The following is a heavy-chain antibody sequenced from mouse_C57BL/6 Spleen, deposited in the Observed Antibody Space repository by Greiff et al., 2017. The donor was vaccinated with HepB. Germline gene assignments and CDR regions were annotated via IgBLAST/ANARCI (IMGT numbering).Heavy chain of an antibody. CDR1: GYTFTSYG. Sequence: VHLVESGAELARPGASVKLSCKASGYTFTSYGISWVKQRTGQGLEWIGEIYPRSGNTYYNEKFKGKATLTADKSSSTAYMELRSLTSEDSAVYFCAPYDGYQRFAYWGQGTLVTVSA. D-gene: IGHD2-3*01. J-gene: IGHJ3*01. CDR3: APYDGYQRFAY. V-gene: IGHV1-81*01. CDR2: IYPRSGNT.